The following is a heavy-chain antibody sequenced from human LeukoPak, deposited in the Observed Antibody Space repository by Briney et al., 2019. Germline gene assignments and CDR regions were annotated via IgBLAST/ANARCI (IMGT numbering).Heavy chain of an antibody. CDR2: MYYSGST. D-gene: IGHD4-17*01. CDR1: GGSISSGGYY. V-gene: IGHV4-31*03. J-gene: IGHJ5*01. Sequence: SETLSLTCTVSGGSISSGGYYWNWIRQHPGKGLEWIGYMYYSGSTYYNPSLKSRVIISVDTSTNQFSLKLSSVTAADTAVYYCASLSTVTFNSWGPGTLVTVSS. CDR3: ASLSTVTFNS.